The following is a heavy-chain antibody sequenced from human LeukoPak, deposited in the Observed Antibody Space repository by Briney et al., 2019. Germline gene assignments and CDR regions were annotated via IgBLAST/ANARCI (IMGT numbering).Heavy chain of an antibody. J-gene: IGHJ5*02. CDR3: ARDAGNSGYGCDL. CDR2: IRSSSGT. V-gene: IGHV3-48*01. D-gene: IGHD5-12*01. Sequence: GGSLRLSCAASGFIFSQYSMNWDRQAPGKGLEWVSHIRSSSGTFYADSVKGRFTISRDNARNLLYLQMNNLRGEDTAIYYCARDAGNSGYGCDLWGQGTLVTVSS. CDR1: GFIFSQYS.